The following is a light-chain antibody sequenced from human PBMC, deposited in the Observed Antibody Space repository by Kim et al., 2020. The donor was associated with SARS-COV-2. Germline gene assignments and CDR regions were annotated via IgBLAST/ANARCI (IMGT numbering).Light chain of an antibody. J-gene: IGLJ2*01. CDR1: KLGDKY. CDR2: QDT. Sequence: SYELTQPPSVSVSPGQTASITCSGDKLGDKYACWYQQKPGQSPVLVIYQDTKRPSGIPERFSGSNSGNTATLTISGTQAMDEADYYCQTRDSITVVFCGG. CDR3: QTRDSITVV. V-gene: IGLV3-1*01.